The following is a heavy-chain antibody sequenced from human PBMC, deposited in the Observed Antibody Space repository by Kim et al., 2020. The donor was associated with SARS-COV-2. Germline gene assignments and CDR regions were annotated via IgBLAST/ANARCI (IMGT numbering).Heavy chain of an antibody. V-gene: IGHV3-66*01. Sequence: YADSVKGRFTISRDNSKNTLYLQMNSLRAEDTAVYYCARVQGYSSGWLDYWGQGTLVTVSS. CDR3: ARVQGYSSGWLDY. J-gene: IGHJ4*02. D-gene: IGHD6-19*01.